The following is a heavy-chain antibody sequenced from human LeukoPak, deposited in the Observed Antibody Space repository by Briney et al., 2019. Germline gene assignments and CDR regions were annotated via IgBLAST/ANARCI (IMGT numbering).Heavy chain of an antibody. CDR3: AKGRWGLSSGCYNY. J-gene: IGHJ4*02. CDR2: ISGSGGST. CDR1: GFTFSSYA. V-gene: IGHV3-23*01. Sequence: GGSLRLSCAASGFTFSSYAMSWVRQAPGKGLEWVSAISGSGGSTYYADSVKGRFTISRDNSKNTLYLQMNSLRAEDTAVYYCAKGRWGLSSGCYNYWGQGTLVTVSS. D-gene: IGHD6-19*01.